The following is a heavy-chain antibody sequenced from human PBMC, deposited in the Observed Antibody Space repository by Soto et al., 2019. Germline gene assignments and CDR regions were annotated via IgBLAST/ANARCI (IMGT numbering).Heavy chain of an antibody. V-gene: IGHV4-39*01. CDR2: IYYSGST. Sequence: SETRSLTCTVSGGSISSSSYYWCWIRQPPGKGLEWIGSIYYSGSTYYNPSLKSRVTISVDTSKNQFSLKLSSVTAADTAVYYCASPKIAFYNWFDPWGQGTLVTVS. J-gene: IGHJ5*02. CDR3: ASPKIAFYNWFDP. D-gene: IGHD3-3*02. CDR1: GGSISSSSYY.